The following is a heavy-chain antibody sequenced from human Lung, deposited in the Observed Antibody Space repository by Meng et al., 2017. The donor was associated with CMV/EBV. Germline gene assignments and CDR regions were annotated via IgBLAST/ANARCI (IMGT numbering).Heavy chain of an antibody. D-gene: IGHD6-19*01. V-gene: IGHV4-4*07. CDR3: ARAEADTGNFDY. CDR2: IYTSGTT. Sequence: QGHLQGLGPGLVKPSQTLSLTCTVSGGSISSYYWSWIRQSAGKGLEWIGRIYTSGTTIYNPSLKSRLTLSLDTSKNQFSLKLNSVTAADTAVYYCARAEADTGNFDYWGQGTLVTVSS. J-gene: IGHJ4*02. CDR1: GGSISSYY.